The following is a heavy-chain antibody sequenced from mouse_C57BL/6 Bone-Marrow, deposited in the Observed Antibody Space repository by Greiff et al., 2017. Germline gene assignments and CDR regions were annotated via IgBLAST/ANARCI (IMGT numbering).Heavy chain of an antibody. D-gene: IGHD3-2*02. CDR1: GYTFTNYW. Sequence: QVQLKESGAELVRPGTSVKMSCKASGYTFTNYWIGWAKQRPGHGLEWIGDIYPGGGYTNYNEKFKGKATLTADKFSSTAYMQFSSLTSEDSAIYYCARNQATFLFDYWGQGTTLTVSS. J-gene: IGHJ2*01. V-gene: IGHV1-63*01. CDR3: ARNQATFLFDY. CDR2: IYPGGGYT.